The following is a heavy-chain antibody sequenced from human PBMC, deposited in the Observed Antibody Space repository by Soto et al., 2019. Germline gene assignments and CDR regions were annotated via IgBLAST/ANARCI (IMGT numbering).Heavy chain of an antibody. CDR3: AGGTLVAPLDY. D-gene: IGHD5-12*01. CDR1: GGSFSGYY. CDR2: INHSGST. V-gene: IGHV4-34*01. Sequence: SETLSLTCAVYGGSFSGYYWSWIRQAPGKGLKWIGEINHSGSTNYNPSLKSRVTISVDTSKNQFSLDLTSVTAADTAVYFCAGGTLVAPLDYWGRGTLVTVSS. J-gene: IGHJ4*02.